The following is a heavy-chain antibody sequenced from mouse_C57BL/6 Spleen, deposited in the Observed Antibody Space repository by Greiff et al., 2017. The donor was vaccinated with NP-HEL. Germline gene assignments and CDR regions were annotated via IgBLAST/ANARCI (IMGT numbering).Heavy chain of an antibody. V-gene: IGHV1-22*01. Sequence: EVQLQQSGPELVKPGASVKMSCKASGYTFTDYNMHWVKQSHGKSLEWIGYINPNNGGTSYNQKFKGKATLTVNKSSSTAYMELRSLTSEDSAVYYCARWGYDGYYGFDYWGQGTTLTVSS. CDR2: INPNNGGT. CDR1: GYTFTDYN. J-gene: IGHJ2*01. D-gene: IGHD2-3*01. CDR3: ARWGYDGYYGFDY.